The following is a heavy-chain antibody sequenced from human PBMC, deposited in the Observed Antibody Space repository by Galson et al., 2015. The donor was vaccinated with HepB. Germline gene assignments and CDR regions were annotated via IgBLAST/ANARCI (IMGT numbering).Heavy chain of an antibody. CDR2: ISGDSVNT. CDR1: GYNFINHG. V-gene: IGHV1-18*01. Sequence: SVKVSCKASGYNFINHGISWVRQAPGQGLEWMGWISGDSVNTNYAQKFQDTVTMTTDTSTSTAYMEVRSLRSDDTGVYYCVRDKTSWHNPFYWGHGTLVTVSS. D-gene: IGHD2-2*01. J-gene: IGHJ4*01. CDR3: VRDKTSWHNPFY.